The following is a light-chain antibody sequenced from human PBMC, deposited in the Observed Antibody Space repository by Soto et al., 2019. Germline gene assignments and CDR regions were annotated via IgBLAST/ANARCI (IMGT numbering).Light chain of an antibody. CDR2: DAS. CDR1: QSVSSY. V-gene: IGKV3-11*01. CDR3: QQRSNWPPGFT. J-gene: IGKJ3*01. Sequence: EIVLTQSPATLSLSPGERATRSCRASQSVSSYLAWYQQKPGQAPRLLIYDASNRATGIPARFSGSGSGTDFTLTISSLAPEDFAVYYCQQRSNWPPGFTFGPGTKVDIQ.